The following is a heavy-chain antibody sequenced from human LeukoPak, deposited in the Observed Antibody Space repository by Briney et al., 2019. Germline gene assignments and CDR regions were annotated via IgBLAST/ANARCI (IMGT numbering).Heavy chain of an antibody. Sequence: PSETLSLTCTVSGGSINNYYWTWIRQPPGKGLECIGYVYYTGRTYYNPSLKSRVTISVDTSKNQFSLKLSSVTAADTAVYYCARDSSTVTTRHFDYWGQGTLVTVSS. CDR1: GGSINNYY. J-gene: IGHJ4*02. D-gene: IGHD4-17*01. CDR3: ARDSSTVTTRHFDY. CDR2: VYYTGRT. V-gene: IGHV4-59*01.